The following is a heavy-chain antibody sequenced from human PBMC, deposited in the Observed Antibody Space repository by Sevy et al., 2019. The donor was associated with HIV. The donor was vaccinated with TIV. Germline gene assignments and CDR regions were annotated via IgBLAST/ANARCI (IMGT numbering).Heavy chain of an antibody. D-gene: IGHD3-22*01. V-gene: IGHV3-23*01. CDR1: GFTFSNYA. CDR2: ITDSGGST. J-gene: IGHJ4*02. Sequence: GGSLRLSCAASGFTFSNYAMTWVRQAPGKGLEWVSSITDSGGSTYYADSVKGRFTISRDNSKNTLDLQMSSLRADDTAVYYCARDRRNKSYYYDSSGYSYYFDYWGQGTLVTVSS. CDR3: ARDRRNKSYYYDSSGYSYYFDY.